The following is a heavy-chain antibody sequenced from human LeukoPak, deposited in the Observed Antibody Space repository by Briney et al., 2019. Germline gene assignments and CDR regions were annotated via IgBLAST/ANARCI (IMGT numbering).Heavy chain of an antibody. V-gene: IGHV3-7*01. CDR2: IKQDGSEK. CDR1: GFTFNSYW. CDR3: ASGPAAIN. J-gene: IGHJ4*02. D-gene: IGHD2-2*02. Sequence: PGGSLRLSCAASGFTFNSYWMSWVRQAPGKGLEWVANIKQDGSEKYYVDSVKGRFTISRDNAKNSLYLQMNSLRAEDTAVYYCASGPAAINWGQGTLVTVSS.